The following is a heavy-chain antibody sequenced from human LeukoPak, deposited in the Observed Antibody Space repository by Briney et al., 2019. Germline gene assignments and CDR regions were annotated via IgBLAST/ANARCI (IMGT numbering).Heavy chain of an antibody. Sequence: SETLSLTCTVSGGSMSSYYWSWIRQPAGKGLEWIGRIYTSGSTNYNPSLKSRVTMSVDTSKNQFSLKVSSVTAADTAMYYCARDLTYGDSGVFDYWGQGTLVTVSS. J-gene: IGHJ4*02. CDR2: IYTSGST. CDR3: ARDLTYGDSGVFDY. V-gene: IGHV4-4*07. D-gene: IGHD4-17*01. CDR1: GGSMSSYY.